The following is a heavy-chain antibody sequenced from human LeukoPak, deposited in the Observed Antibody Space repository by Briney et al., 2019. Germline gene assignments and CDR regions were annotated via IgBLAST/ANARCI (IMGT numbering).Heavy chain of an antibody. CDR3: AKDVQVGITIFAWGMDV. CDR2: ISGSGGST. D-gene: IGHD3-9*01. J-gene: IGHJ6*03. CDR1: GFMFSNYA. V-gene: IGHV3-23*01. Sequence: GGSLRLSCTPSGFMFSNYAMSWVRQAPGKGLEWVSVISGSGGSTYYADSVKGRFTISRDNPKNMLYLQMNSLRAEDTAIYYCAKDVQVGITIFAWGMDVWGKGTTVTVS.